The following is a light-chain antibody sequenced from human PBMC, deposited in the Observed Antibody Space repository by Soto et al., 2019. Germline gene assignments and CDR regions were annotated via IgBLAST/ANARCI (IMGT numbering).Light chain of an antibody. Sequence: QSALTQPASVSGSLGQSITLSCTGSGGDIGAYNYVSWYQQHPGKAPKLIIYGVTHRPSGVSSRFSASKSAYTASLTISALQAEDEADYYCSSFTTFKTVVFGGGTTLTVL. CDR2: GVT. CDR1: GGDIGAYNY. CDR3: SSFTTFKTVV. V-gene: IGLV2-14*01. J-gene: IGLJ2*01.